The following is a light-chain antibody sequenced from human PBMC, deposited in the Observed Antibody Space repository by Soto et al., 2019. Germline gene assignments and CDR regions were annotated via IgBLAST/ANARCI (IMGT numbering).Light chain of an antibody. V-gene: IGKV3-20*01. CDR3: QHYNSYSEA. CDR1: QSVDSHY. Sequence: EVVLTQSPGTLSVSPGERVTLSCRASQSVDSHYLAWYQQKPGQSPRLLIYGTSSRATGIPDRFSGSGSGTDFTLTISRLEPEDFATYYCQHYNSYSEAFGQGTKVELK. CDR2: GTS. J-gene: IGKJ1*01.